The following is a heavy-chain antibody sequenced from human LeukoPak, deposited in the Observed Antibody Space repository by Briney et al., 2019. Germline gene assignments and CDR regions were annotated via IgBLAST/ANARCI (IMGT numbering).Heavy chain of an antibody. CDR1: GFTFSSYE. J-gene: IGHJ2*01. D-gene: IGHD3-10*01. Sequence: GGSLRLSCAAPGFTFSSYEMNWVRQAPGKGLEWVSYISSSGSTIYYADSVKGRFTISRDNSKNTLYLQMNSLRAGDTAIYHCAKIGVIGNWYYDVWGRGTLVTVSS. CDR2: ISSSGSTI. V-gene: IGHV3-48*03. CDR3: AKIGVIGNWYYDV.